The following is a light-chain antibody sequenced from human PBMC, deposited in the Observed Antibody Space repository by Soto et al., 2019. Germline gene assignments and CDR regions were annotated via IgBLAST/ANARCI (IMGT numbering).Light chain of an antibody. J-gene: IGLJ3*02. CDR2: STS. V-gene: IGLV7-43*01. CDR3: LLYYGGAQV. Sequence: QAVVTQEPSLTVSPGGTVTLTCASSTGAVTSGYYPSWFQQIPGQAPRSVIYSTSSRHSWTPARFSGSLLGGKAALTLSSVQPEDEAEYYCLLYYGGAQVFGGGTKVTVL. CDR1: TGAVTSGYY.